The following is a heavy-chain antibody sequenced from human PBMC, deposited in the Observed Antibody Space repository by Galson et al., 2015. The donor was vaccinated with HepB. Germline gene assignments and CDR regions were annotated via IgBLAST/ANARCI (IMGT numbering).Heavy chain of an antibody. D-gene: IGHD5-24*01. CDR3: ATGRDGYNYYFVY. CDR1: GFTFSSYT. Sequence: SLRLSCAASGFTFSSYTMHWVRQAPGKGLEYVSTINSNGDNIDYVKSVKGRFTISRDNSKSTLYLQMGSLRAEDMAVYYCATGRDGYNYYFVYWGQGTLVTVSS. CDR2: INSNGDNI. J-gene: IGHJ4*02. V-gene: IGHV3-64*01.